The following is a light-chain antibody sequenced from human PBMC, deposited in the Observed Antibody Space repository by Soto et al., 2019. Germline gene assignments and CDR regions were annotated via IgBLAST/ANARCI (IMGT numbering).Light chain of an antibody. CDR2: DTS. V-gene: IGLV7-46*01. CDR3: LIAYSRGGSYA. Sequence: QAVVTQEPSLTVSPGGTITLTCVSSTGAVTSGHYPYWFQQKPGQAPRTLIYDTSNRHSWTPARFSGSLLGGKAALTLSGAQPEDEAEYYCLIAYSRGGSYAIGNGTKVTV. J-gene: IGLJ1*01. CDR1: TGAVTSGHY.